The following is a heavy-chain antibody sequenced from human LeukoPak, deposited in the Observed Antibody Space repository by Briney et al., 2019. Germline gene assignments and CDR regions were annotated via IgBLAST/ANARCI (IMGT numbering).Heavy chain of an antibody. V-gene: IGHV4-59*01. CDR2: IYYSGST. CDR1: GGSISSYY. J-gene: IGHJ5*02. CDR3: ARGGYYGSGNDFRFDP. D-gene: IGHD3-10*01. Sequence: SETLPLTCTVSGGSISSYYWSWIRQPPGKGLEWIGYIYYSGSTNYKPSLKSRVTISVDTSKNQFSLKLSSVTAADTAVYYCARGGYYGSGNDFRFDPWGQGTLVTVSS.